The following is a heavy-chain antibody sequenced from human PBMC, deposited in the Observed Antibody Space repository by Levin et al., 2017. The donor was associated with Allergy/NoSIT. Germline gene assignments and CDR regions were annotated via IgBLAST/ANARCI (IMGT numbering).Heavy chain of an antibody. J-gene: IGHJ4*02. V-gene: IGHV3-7*01. Sequence: GESLKISCAASGFPFSNYWMSWVRQAPGKGLEWVASIRQDGDDKYYLDSVKGRFTISRDNARKSMFLQMNSLRAEETAVYYCASGRVVAGNGGLDYWGQGTLVTVSS. CDR1: GFPFSNYW. D-gene: IGHD6-19*01. CDR2: IRQDGDDK. CDR3: ASGRVVAGNGGLDY.